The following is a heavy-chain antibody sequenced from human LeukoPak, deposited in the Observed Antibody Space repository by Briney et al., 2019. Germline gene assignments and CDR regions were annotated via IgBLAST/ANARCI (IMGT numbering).Heavy chain of an antibody. V-gene: IGHV4-61*01. Sequence: SETLSLTCTVSGGSISSFSYYWGWIRQPPGRGLEWIGYIYYSGSTNYNPSLKSRVTISVDTSKNQFSLKLSSVTAADTAVYYCARARKSSGWYTPQGYWGQGTLVTVSS. D-gene: IGHD6-19*01. CDR1: GGSISSFSYY. J-gene: IGHJ4*02. CDR3: ARARKSSGWYTPQGY. CDR2: IYYSGST.